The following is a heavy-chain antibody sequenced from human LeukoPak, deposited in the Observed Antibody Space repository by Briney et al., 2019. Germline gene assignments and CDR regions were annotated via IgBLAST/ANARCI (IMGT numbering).Heavy chain of an antibody. Sequence: GASVKVSCKASGYTFTGYYMHWVRQAPGQGLEWMGWINPNSGGTNYAQKFQGGVTMTRDTSISTAYMELSRLRSDDTAVYYCARDSAPGDTYGLLGIDSWGQGTLVTVSS. V-gene: IGHV1-2*02. CDR2: INPNSGGT. J-gene: IGHJ4*02. CDR1: GYTFTGYY. D-gene: IGHD5-18*01. CDR3: ARDSAPGDTYGLLGIDS.